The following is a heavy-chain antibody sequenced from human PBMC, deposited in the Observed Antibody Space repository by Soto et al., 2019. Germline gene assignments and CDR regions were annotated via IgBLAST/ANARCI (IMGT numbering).Heavy chain of an antibody. CDR2: INAGNGNT. CDR1: GYTFTRYA. Sequence: ASVKVSCTASGYTFTRYAMHWVRQAPGQRLEWMGWINAGNGNTKYSQKFQGRVTITRDTSASTAYMELSSLRSEDTAVYYCASGQPYDFWSGYYTLDYWGQGTLVTVSS. V-gene: IGHV1-3*01. J-gene: IGHJ4*02. CDR3: ASGQPYDFWSGYYTLDY. D-gene: IGHD3-3*01.